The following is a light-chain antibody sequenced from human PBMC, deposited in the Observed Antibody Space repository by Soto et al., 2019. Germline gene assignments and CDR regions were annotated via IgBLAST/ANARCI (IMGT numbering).Light chain of an antibody. CDR2: GAS. Sequence: EIMMTQSPATLSVSPGERAALSCRASQSVGSFLVWYQQKPGQAPRLLIYGASSRATGIPDRFSGSGSGTDFTLTISRLEPEDFAVYYCQQYGSSITFGQGTRLEIK. CDR3: QQYGSSIT. CDR1: QSVGSF. J-gene: IGKJ5*01. V-gene: IGKV3-20*01.